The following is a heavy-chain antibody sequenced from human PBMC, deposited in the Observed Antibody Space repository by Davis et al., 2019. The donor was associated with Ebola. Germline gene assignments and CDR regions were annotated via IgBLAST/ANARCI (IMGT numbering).Heavy chain of an antibody. CDR1: GYIFTSYY. V-gene: IGHV1-46*01. CDR2: INPSGGST. Sequence: ASVKVSCKASGYIFTSYYMHWVRQAPAQGLEWTGIINPSGGSTSYAQKFQGRVTMTRDTSTSTAYMVLRSLRSEDTAVYCCARDRGMIAVAGTADYWGQGTLVTVSS. CDR3: ARDRGMIAVAGTADY. J-gene: IGHJ4*02. D-gene: IGHD6-19*01.